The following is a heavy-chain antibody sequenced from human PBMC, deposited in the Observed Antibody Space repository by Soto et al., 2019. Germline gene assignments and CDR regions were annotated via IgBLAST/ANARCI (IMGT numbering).Heavy chain of an antibody. D-gene: IGHD1-7*01. CDR2: ISSNGGST. V-gene: IGHV3-64*02. CDR3: AREKLRPNAFDI. Sequence: PGGSLRLSCAASGFTFSSYAMHWVRQAPGKGLEYVSAISSNGGSTYYADSVKGRFTISRDNAKNSLYLQMNSLRAEDTAIYYCAREKLRPNAFDIWGQWTMVTVSS. J-gene: IGHJ3*02. CDR1: GFTFSSYA.